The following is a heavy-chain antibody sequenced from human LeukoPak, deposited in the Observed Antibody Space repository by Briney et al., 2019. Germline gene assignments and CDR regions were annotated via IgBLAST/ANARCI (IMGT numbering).Heavy chain of an antibody. CDR3: AKSSKMDWSGFDY. CDR1: GFTFDDYA. D-gene: IGHD3/OR15-3a*01. Sequence: GGSLRLSCAASGFTFDDYAMHWVRQSPGKGLEWVSGISWNSGSIGYADSVKGRFTISRDNAKNSLYLQMNSLRAEDMALYYCAKSSKMDWSGFDYWGQGTLVTVSS. J-gene: IGHJ4*02. CDR2: ISWNSGSI. V-gene: IGHV3-9*03.